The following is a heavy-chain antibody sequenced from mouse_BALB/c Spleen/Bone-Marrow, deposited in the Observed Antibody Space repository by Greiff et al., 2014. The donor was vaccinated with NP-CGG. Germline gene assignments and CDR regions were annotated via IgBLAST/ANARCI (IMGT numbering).Heavy chain of an antibody. CDR3: ARHQRYYAMDY. CDR2: ISSGGSNT. J-gene: IGHJ4*01. Sequence: EVQRVESGGDLVEPGGSLKLSCAASGFTFSSYGMSWGRQTPDKRLEWVATISSGGSNTYYPDSVKGRFTISRDNAKNTLYLQMSSLKSEDTAMYYCARHQRYYAMDYWGQGTSVTVSS. CDR1: GFTFSSYG. V-gene: IGHV5-6*01.